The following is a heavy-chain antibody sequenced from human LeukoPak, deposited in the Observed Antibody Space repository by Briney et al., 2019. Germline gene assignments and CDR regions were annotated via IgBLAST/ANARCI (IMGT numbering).Heavy chain of an antibody. CDR1: GGSFSGYY. D-gene: IGHD3-10*01. Sequence: SETLSLTCAVYGGSFSGYYWSWIRQPPGKGLEWIGEINHSGSTNYNPSLKSRVTISVDTSKNQFSLKLSSVTAADTAVYYCARVTMVRGVMGWFDPWGQGTLVTASS. J-gene: IGHJ5*02. CDR2: INHSGST. CDR3: ARVTMVRGVMGWFDP. V-gene: IGHV4-34*01.